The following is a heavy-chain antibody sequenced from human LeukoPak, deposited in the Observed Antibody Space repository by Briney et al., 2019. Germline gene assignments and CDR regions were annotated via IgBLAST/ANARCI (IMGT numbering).Heavy chain of an antibody. D-gene: IGHD1-26*01. CDR2: ISGSGGST. Sequence: GGSLRLSCAASGFTFSSYAMSWVRQAPGKGLEWVSAISGSGGSTYYADSVKGRFTISRDNSKNTPYLQMNSLRAEDTAVYYCAKGSLSHYLTYGMDVWGQGTTVTVSS. J-gene: IGHJ6*02. V-gene: IGHV3-23*01. CDR3: AKGSLSHYLTYGMDV. CDR1: GFTFSSYA.